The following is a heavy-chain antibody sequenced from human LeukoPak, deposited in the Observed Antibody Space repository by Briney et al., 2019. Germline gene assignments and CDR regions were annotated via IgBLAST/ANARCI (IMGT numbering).Heavy chain of an antibody. Sequence: GGSLRLSCAASGFTFSSYAMTWLRQAPGKGLEWVSTISTSVSRTYSTDSVKGRFTFSRANFRSPLFLQMNRLRAEDTAVYYCAKCRSGSDADCYGFDYWGQGTLVTVSS. V-gene: IGHV3-23*01. CDR2: ISTSVSRT. J-gene: IGHJ4*02. CDR1: GFTFSSYA. D-gene: IGHD2-21*02. CDR3: AKCRSGSDADCYGFDY.